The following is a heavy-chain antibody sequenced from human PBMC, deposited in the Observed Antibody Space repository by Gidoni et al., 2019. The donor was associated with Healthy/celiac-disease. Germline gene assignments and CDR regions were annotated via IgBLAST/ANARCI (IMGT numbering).Heavy chain of an antibody. CDR3: AKEAEYYYDSSGYSFYWYFDL. CDR2: ISGSGGST. CDR1: VFPFSSPA. D-gene: IGHD3-22*01. J-gene: IGHJ2*01. V-gene: IGHV3-23*01. Sequence: EVQLLESGGGLVQPGGSLRLSCAASVFPFSSPALSCVRQAPGKGLEGVSAISGSGGSTYYADSVKGRFTISRDNSKNTLYLQMNSLRAEDTAVYYCAKEAEYYYDSSGYSFYWYFDLWGRGTLVTVSS.